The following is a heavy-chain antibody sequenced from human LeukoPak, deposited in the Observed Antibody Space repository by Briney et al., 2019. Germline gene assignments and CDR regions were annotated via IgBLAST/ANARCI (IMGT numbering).Heavy chain of an antibody. V-gene: IGHV3-30*02. D-gene: IGHD1-26*01. Sequence: GGSLRLSCAASGFTFSSYGMHWVRQAPGKGLEWVAFIRYDGSNKYYADSVKGRFTISRDNAKNSLYLQMNSLRAEDTAVYYCARDQEVGATNLDYWGQGTLVTVSS. CDR1: GFTFSSYG. CDR3: ARDQEVGATNLDY. CDR2: IRYDGSNK. J-gene: IGHJ4*02.